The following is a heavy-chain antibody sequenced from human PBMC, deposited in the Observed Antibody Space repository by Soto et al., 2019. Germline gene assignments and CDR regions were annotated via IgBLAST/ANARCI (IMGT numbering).Heavy chain of an antibody. V-gene: IGHV1-46*01. CDR1: GYTFTSYY. J-gene: IGHJ5*02. CDR3: ARLYSAYYDFWSGYSSYNWFDP. Sequence: ASVKVSCKASGYTFTSYYMHWVRQAPGQGLGWMGIINPSGGSTSYAQKFQGRVTMTRDTSTSTVYMELSSLRSEDTAVYYCARLYSAYYDFWSGYSSYNWFDPWGQGTLVTVSS. CDR2: INPSGGST. D-gene: IGHD3-3*01.